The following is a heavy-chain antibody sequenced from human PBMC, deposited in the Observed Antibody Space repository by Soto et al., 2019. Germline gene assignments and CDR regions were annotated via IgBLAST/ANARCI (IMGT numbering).Heavy chain of an antibody. CDR3: AEWARYCSGADCRA. V-gene: IGHV3-23*01. CDR1: GFPFSSRA. D-gene: IGHD2-15*01. J-gene: IGHJ5*02. Sequence: EVQLLESGGGLVQPGGSLRLSCAASGFPFSSRAMSWVRQAPGKGLEWVSAISGSGTIKYYADSVKGRFTISRDTSKNTLYMPMNSLRADDTAVYYCAEWARYCSGADCRAWGQGTLGTVSS. CDR2: ISGSGTIK.